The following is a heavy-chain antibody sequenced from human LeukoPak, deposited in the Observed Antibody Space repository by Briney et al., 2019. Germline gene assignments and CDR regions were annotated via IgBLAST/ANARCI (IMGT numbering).Heavy chain of an antibody. V-gene: IGHV3-33*01. CDR1: GFTFSSYG. CDR3: ARDTHVLRYFDWLPSYAFDI. D-gene: IGHD3-9*01. J-gene: IGHJ3*02. Sequence: PGRSLRLSCAASGFTFSSYGMHWVRQAPGKGLEWVAVIWYDGSNKYYADSVKGRFTISRDNSKNTLYLQMNSLRAEDTAVYSCARDTHVLRYFDWLPSYAFDIWGQGTMVTVSS. CDR2: IWYDGSNK.